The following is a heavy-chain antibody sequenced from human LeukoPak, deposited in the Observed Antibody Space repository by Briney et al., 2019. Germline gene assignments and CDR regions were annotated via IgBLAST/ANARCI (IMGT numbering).Heavy chain of an antibody. CDR1: GVSITSDDSC. CDR3: VRDKWVRAGSSWLHYGMDV. CDR2: ICYSGTS. J-gene: IGHJ6*02. V-gene: IGHV4-30-4*01. Sequence: PSETLSLTCTVSGVSITSDDSCWSWIRQPPGKGLEWIGYICYSGTSNYNPAFQNRVTISLDTSKNQVSLKLTAADTAVYYCVRDKWVRAGSSWLHYGMDVWGQGTTVTVSS. D-gene: IGHD6-13*01.